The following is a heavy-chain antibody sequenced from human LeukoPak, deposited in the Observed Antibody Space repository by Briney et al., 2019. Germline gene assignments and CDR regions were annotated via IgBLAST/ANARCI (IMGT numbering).Heavy chain of an antibody. V-gene: IGHV3-30*04. D-gene: IGHD2-15*01. CDR2: ISYDGSNK. J-gene: IGHJ6*03. CDR3: AKNGDRGAYCTGGTCYPYFYYYMDV. Sequence: GRSLRLSCAASGFTFSSYAMHWVRQAPGKGLEWVAVISYDGSNKYYADSVKGRFTISRDNSKNTLYLQMNSLRAEDTAIYYCAKNGDRGAYCTGGTCYPYFYYYMDVWGKGTTVTI. CDR1: GFTFSSYA.